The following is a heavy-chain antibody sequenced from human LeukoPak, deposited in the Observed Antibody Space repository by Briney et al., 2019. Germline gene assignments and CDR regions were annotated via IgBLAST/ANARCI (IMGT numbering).Heavy chain of an antibody. CDR3: ASVSGSLADPEYYFDY. J-gene: IGHJ4*02. CDR1: GAGFSIYS. Sequence: SVKLSFNASGAGFSIYSISWGRQAPGQGLEWMGGIIPIFGTANYAQTFQGRVTITTDESTSTAYMELSSLRSEDTDVYYCASVSGSLADPEYYFDYWGQGTLVTVSS. D-gene: IGHD3-3*01. CDR2: IIPIFGTA. V-gene: IGHV1-69*05.